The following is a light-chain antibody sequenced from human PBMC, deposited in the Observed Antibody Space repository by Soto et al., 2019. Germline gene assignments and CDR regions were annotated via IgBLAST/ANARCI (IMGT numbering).Light chain of an antibody. J-gene: IGKJ4*01. Sequence: DIQMTQSPSSLSASVGDRVTITCQAIQDISNYLNWYQQKPGKAPKLLIYDASNLETGVPSRFSESGSGTDFTFTISSLQPEDIATYYCQQYDNLPPALTFGGGTKVDIK. V-gene: IGKV1-33*01. CDR3: QQYDNLPPALT. CDR2: DAS. CDR1: QDISNY.